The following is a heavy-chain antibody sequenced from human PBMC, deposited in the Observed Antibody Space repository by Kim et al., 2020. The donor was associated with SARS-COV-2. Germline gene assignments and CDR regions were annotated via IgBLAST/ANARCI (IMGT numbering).Heavy chain of an antibody. CDR1: GFIFSDYA. D-gene: IGHD4-17*01. V-gene: IGHV3-23*01. CDR3: ARDRAGDFPNWFDP. Sequence: GGSLRLSCVASGFIFSDYAMSWVRQSPGKGLEWVSSITGSAGKTFYADFVRGRFTISRDNSKNTLHLQMYNLKVEDTAIYYCARDRAGDFPNWFDPWGQG. J-gene: IGHJ5*02. CDR2: ITGSAGKT.